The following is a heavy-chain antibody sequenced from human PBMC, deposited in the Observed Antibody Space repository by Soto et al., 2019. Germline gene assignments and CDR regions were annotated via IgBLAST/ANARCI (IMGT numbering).Heavy chain of an antibody. CDR3: AKTGPYCGGDCSRYFYGMDV. Sequence: VGSLRLSCAASGFAFRTYAMAWVRQAPGKGLEWVSGIWGSGDRTFYADSVKGRFTISRGNSRNTLYLQMYSLTAEDTALYYCAKTGPYCGGDCSRYFYGMDVWGQGTTVTVSS. CDR2: IWGSGDRT. V-gene: IGHV3-23*01. CDR1: GFAFRTYA. D-gene: IGHD2-21*02. J-gene: IGHJ6*02.